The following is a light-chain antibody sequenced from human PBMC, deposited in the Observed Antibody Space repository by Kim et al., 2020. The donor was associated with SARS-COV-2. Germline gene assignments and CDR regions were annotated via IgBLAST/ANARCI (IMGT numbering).Light chain of an antibody. CDR1: QSISSY. CDR3: QQSYSTPIFT. CDR2: ATS. Sequence: SVGERVTITCRASQSISSYLNWYQQKPGKAPKLLIYATSSLQSGVPSRFSGSGSGTDFTLTISSLQPEDFATYYCQQSYSTPIFTFGPGTKVDIK. V-gene: IGKV1-39*01. J-gene: IGKJ3*01.